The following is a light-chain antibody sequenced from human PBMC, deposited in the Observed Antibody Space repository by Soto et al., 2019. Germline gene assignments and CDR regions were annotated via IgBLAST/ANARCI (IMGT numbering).Light chain of an antibody. CDR3: HQYYNRPPWT. Sequence: EILMTQSPDTLSVSPGDSATLSCRASRSVDTDLAWYQQKPGQAPRLLVFATSARATGVPDRFRGSRSGTDFTLTISSLQPEDSATYNCHQYYNRPPWTFGQGTKVDIK. CDR1: RSVDTD. CDR2: ATS. J-gene: IGKJ1*01. V-gene: IGKV3-15*01.